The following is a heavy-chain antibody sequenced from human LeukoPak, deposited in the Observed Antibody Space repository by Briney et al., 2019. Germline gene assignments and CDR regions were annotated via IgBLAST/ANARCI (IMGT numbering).Heavy chain of an antibody. Sequence: GGSLRLSCSAFGFTFGDYAFHWVRQAPGKGLEWLAFIRYDGSDSYYADSVKGRFTISRDNSRNTLFLQMKSLRAEDTAVYYCARGYIYGYHYWGQGTLVTVSS. V-gene: IGHV3-30*02. D-gene: IGHD5-18*01. CDR3: ARGYIYGYHY. CDR1: GFTFGDYA. J-gene: IGHJ4*02. CDR2: IRYDGSDS.